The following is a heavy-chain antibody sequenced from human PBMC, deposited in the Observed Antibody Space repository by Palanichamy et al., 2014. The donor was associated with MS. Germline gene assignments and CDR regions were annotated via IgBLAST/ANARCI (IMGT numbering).Heavy chain of an antibody. CDR3: AKDLGYYDFWSGPGVDY. D-gene: IGHD3-3*01. J-gene: IGHJ4*02. CDR1: GFTFSSYG. Sequence: QVQLVEVWGRRGPAWRSLRLSCAASGFTFSSYGMHWVRQAPGKGLEWVAVISYDGSNKYYADSVKGRFTISRDNSKNTLYLQMNSLRAEDTAVYYCAKDLGYYDFWSGPGVDYWGQGTLVTVSS. V-gene: IGHV3-30*18. CDR2: ISYDGSNK.